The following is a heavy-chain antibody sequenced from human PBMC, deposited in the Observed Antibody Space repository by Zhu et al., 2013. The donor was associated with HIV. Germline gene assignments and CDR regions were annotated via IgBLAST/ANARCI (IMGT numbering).Heavy chain of an antibody. CDR2: INPNSGNT. V-gene: IGHV1-2*02. CDR1: GGTFSTNA. Sequence: QVHLVQSGAEVKKPGSSVKVSCKASGGTFSTNAISWVRQAPGQGLEWMGWINPNSGNTNFAQKFQGRLLMTRDTSITTAYMQLSRLQSDDTAVYFCASDLWGKAFDIWGHGTMVTVSS. J-gene: IGHJ3*02. CDR3: ASDLWGKAFDI. D-gene: IGHD3-16*01.